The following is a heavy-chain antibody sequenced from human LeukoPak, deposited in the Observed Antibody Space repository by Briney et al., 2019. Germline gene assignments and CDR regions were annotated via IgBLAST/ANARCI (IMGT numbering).Heavy chain of an antibody. D-gene: IGHD4/OR15-4a*01. V-gene: IGHV4-59*12. CDR3: ARRVDYDGGSD. J-gene: IGHJ4*02. CDR2: VYYSGSI. Sequence: SETLSLTCTVSGGSISSYYWSWIRQPPGQGLEWIGYVYYSGSINYNPSLKSRVTISVDTSKNQFSLKLSSVTAADTAVYYCARRVDYDGGSDWGQGTLVTVSS. CDR1: GGSISSYY.